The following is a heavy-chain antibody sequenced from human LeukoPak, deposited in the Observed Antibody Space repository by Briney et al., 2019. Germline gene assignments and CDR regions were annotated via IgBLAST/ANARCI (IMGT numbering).Heavy chain of an antibody. CDR1: GFTFSSYS. CDR2: ISSSSYI. J-gene: IGHJ4*02. CDR3: AREGGGYDALYDY. D-gene: IGHD5-12*01. Sequence: PGGSLRLSCAASGFTFSSYSMNWVRQAPGKGLEWVSSISSSSYIYYADSVKGRFTISRDNAKNSLYLQMNSLRAEDTAVYYCAREGGGYDALYDYWGQGTLVTVSS. V-gene: IGHV3-21*01.